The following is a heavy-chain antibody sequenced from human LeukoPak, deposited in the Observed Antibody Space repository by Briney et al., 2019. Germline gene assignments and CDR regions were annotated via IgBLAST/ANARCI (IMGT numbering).Heavy chain of an antibody. CDR1: GFTFSRYW. D-gene: IGHD3-10*01. CDR2: IKEDGSEK. J-gene: IGHJ4*02. CDR3: ARWNYYGSGSFYSDY. V-gene: IGHV3-7*01. Sequence: GGSLRLSCATSGFTFSRYWMSWVRQAPGMGLEWLANIKEDGSEKYYVDYVKGRFTIYRDNAKNSLYLQMNSLRVEDTAVYYCARWNYYGSGSFYSDYWGQGTLVTVSS.